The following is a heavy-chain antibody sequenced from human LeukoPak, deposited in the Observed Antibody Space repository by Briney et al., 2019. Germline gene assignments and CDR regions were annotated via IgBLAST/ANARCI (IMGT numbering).Heavy chain of an antibody. Sequence: PGGSLRLSCAASGFTFSNYDLHWVRQAAGKGLEWVSAIGTAGDTYYPGPVKGRFTVSRENAKNSLYLQMNTLRAGDTAVYYCARRQPVVAATDPDWYFDLWGRGTLVTVPS. J-gene: IGHJ2*01. CDR3: ARRQPVVAATDPDWYFDL. CDR1: GFTFSNYD. CDR2: IGTAGDT. V-gene: IGHV3-13*04. D-gene: IGHD6-13*01.